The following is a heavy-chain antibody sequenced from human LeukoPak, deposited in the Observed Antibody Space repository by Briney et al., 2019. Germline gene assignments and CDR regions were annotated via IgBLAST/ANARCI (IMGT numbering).Heavy chain of an antibody. V-gene: IGHV4-61*01. Sequence: PSETLSLTCTVSGGSVSSGSYYWSWIRQPPGKGLEWIGYIYYSGSTNYNPSLKSRVTISVDTSKNQFSLKLSSVTAADTAVYYCARGRSSSSLHVEFDYWGQGTLVTVSS. CDR3: ARGRSSSSLHVEFDY. J-gene: IGHJ4*02. CDR2: IYYSGST. D-gene: IGHD6-6*01. CDR1: GGSVSSGSYY.